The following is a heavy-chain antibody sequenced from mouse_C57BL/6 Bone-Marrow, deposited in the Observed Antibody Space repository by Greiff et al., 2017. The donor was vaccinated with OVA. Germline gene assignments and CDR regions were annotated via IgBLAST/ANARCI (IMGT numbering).Heavy chain of an antibody. D-gene: IGHD3-2*02. V-gene: IGHV1-55*01. CDR3: ARWDSAGAWFAY. J-gene: IGHJ3*01. CDR1: GYTFTSYW. Sequence: QVQLQQPGAELVKPGASVTMSCKASGYTFTSYWITWVKQRPGQGLEWIGDIYPGRGSTNYTEKLKSKATLTVDTSSSTAYMQLGSLTSEYSAVYYCARWDSAGAWFAYWGQGTLVTVSA. CDR2: IYPGRGST.